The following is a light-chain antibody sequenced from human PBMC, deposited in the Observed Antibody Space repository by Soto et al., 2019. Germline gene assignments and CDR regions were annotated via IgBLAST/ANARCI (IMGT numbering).Light chain of an antibody. CDR3: QQRSNWPFT. CDR2: DAS. V-gene: IGKV3-11*01. Sequence: EIVMTQSPGTLSVSPGERATLSCRASQSVSINLAWYQQKPGQAPRLLIYDASTRATGIPARFSGSGSRTDFTLTISSLEPEDSAVYYCQQRSNWPFTLGPGTKVDIK. CDR1: QSVSIN. J-gene: IGKJ3*01.